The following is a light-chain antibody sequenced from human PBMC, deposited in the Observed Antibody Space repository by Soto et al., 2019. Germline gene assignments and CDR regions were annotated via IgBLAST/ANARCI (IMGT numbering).Light chain of an antibody. J-gene: IGKJ5*01. V-gene: IGKV3-20*01. CDR1: QSVTSSF. CDR2: GAS. CDR3: QQCGSSST. Sequence: EIVLTQSPGTLSLSPGERVTLSCRASQSVTSSFLSWFQQIPGQAPRLLIYGASMRATGIPDRFSGSGSGTDFTLTISRLEPEDFAVYYCQQCGSSSTFGQGTRLEI.